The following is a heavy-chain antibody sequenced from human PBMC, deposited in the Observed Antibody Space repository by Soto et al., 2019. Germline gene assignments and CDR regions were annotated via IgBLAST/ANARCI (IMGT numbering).Heavy chain of an antibody. CDR1: GGSLSSGDYY. CDR3: ARDVDRTSHLNWFDP. J-gene: IGHJ5*02. V-gene: IGHV4-30-4*01. D-gene: IGHD5-12*01. Sequence: SETLSLTCTVSGGSLSSGDYYWSWVRQPPGKGLEWIGYIYYSGSTYYNPSLKSRVTISVDTSKNQFSLKLSSVTAADTAVYYCARDVDRTSHLNWFDPWGQGVMVTVSS. CDR2: IYYSGST.